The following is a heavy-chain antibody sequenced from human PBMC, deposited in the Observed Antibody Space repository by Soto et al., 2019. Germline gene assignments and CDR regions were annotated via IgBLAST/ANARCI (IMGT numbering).Heavy chain of an antibody. V-gene: IGHV4-31*03. CDR1: GGSISSGTYY. D-gene: IGHD2-15*01. J-gene: IGHJ4*02. CDR2: ISHSGCT. Sequence: QVQLQESGPGLVKPSQTLSLTCTVSGGSISSGTYYWTWVRQRPGEGLEWIGFISHSGCTYYNPSLKTRAAISVDTSENQFSLRLSSVTAADTAVYFCARASDYCTGGSFYGNFDFWGQGTLVTVSS. CDR3: ARASDYCTGGSFYGNFDF.